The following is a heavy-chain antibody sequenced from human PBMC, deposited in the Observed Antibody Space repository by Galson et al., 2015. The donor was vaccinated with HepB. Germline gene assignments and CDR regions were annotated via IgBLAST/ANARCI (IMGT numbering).Heavy chain of an antibody. CDR1: GFTFSSYS. Sequence: SLRLSCAASGFTFSSYSMNWVRQAPGKGLEWVSYISSSSSTIYYADSVKGRFTISRDNAKNSLYLQMNSLRAEDTAVYYCAREALNSKYYYGMDVWGQGTTVTVSS. CDR3: AREALNSKYYYGMDV. J-gene: IGHJ6*02. V-gene: IGHV3-48*01. D-gene: IGHD2/OR15-2a*01. CDR2: ISSSSSTI.